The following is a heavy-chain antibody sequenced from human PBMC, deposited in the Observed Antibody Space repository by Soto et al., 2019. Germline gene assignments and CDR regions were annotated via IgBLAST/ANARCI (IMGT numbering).Heavy chain of an antibody. CDR2: LNSDGSTT. J-gene: IGHJ6*02. CDR1: GFTFSSYW. D-gene: IGHD2-21*01. CDR3: ARGIKNYYGMDV. Sequence: SLRLSCAASGFTFSSYWMHWVRQVPGKGLVWVSRLNSDGSTTNYADSVKGRFTIFRDNARNTLSLQMNSLRADDTAVYYCARGIKNYYGMDVWGQGTTVTVSS. V-gene: IGHV3-74*01.